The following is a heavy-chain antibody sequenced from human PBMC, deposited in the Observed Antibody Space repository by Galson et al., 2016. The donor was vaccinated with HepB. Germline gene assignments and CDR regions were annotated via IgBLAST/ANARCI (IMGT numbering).Heavy chain of an antibody. CDR3: AKDVSDYSAMDV. J-gene: IGHJ6*04. Sequence: SLRLSCAASGFTFSIFGMHWVRQAPGKGLEWLAVISFDGSNKYYADSVKGRFTISRDTSKKTLYLQMSNLRADDTAVYYCAKDVSDYSAMDVWGKGTTVTVS. D-gene: IGHD3-3*01. CDR1: GFTFSIFG. V-gene: IGHV3-30*18. CDR2: ISFDGSNK.